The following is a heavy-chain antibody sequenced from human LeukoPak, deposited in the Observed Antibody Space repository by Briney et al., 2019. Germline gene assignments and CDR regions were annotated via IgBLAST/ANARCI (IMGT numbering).Heavy chain of an antibody. V-gene: IGHV3-23*01. Sequence: GGSLRPSCTASGFTFSAYAMMWVRQAPGKGPEGVSAIRGGGGSAFYADSVKGRFTISRDNSKYTLFLQMNSLRAEDTAVYYCARDPNGDYIGAFDMWGPGTMVTVSS. J-gene: IGHJ3*02. D-gene: IGHD4-17*01. CDR3: ARDPNGDYIGAFDM. CDR1: GFTFSAYA. CDR2: IRGGGGSA.